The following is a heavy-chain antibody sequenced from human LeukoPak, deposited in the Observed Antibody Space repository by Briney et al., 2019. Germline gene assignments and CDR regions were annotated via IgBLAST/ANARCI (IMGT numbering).Heavy chain of an antibody. CDR3: ARDKGDYLDY. V-gene: IGHV3-30*03. J-gene: IGHJ4*02. CDR2: ISDDGSNK. CDR1: GFTFSSFG. Sequence: PGGSLRLSCAASGFTFSSFGMHWVRQAPGKGLEWVTLISDDGSNKYYADSVKGRFTISRDNSKNTLYLQMNSLRAEDTAVYFCARDKGDYLDYWGQGTLVTVSS.